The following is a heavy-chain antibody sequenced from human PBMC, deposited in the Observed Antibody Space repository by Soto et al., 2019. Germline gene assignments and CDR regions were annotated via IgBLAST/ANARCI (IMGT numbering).Heavy chain of an antibody. CDR1: GFTFSSYS. J-gene: IGHJ6*02. D-gene: IGHD6-13*01. CDR2: ISSSSSYI. CDR3: ARDSGPDLVPYYYYGMDV. Sequence: GGSLRLSCAASGFTFSSYSMNWVRQAPGKGLEWVSSISSSSSYIYYADSVKGRFTISRDNAKNSLYLQMNSLRAEDTAVYYCARDSGPDLVPYYYYGMDVWGQGTTVTVSS. V-gene: IGHV3-21*01.